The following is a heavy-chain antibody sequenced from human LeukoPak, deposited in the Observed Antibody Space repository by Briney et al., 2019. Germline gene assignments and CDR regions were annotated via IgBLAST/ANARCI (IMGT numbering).Heavy chain of an antibody. CDR3: ARPARGYSYGNFDY. V-gene: IGHV1-69*05. CDR2: IIPIFGTA. J-gene: IGHJ4*02. D-gene: IGHD5-18*01. Sequence: ASVKVSSKASGGTFSSYAISWVRQAPGQGLEWMGRIIPIFGTANYAQKFQGRVTITTDESTSTAYMELSSLRSEDTAVYYCARPARGYSYGNFDYWGQGTLVTVSS. CDR1: GGTFSSYA.